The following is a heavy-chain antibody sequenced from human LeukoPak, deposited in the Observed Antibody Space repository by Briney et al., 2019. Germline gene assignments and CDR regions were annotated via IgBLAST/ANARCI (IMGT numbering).Heavy chain of an antibody. D-gene: IGHD3-22*01. J-gene: IGHJ6*02. Sequence: PGGSLRLSCAASGFTVSSNYMSWVRQAPGRGLEWVSVIYSGGSTYYADSVKGRFTISRDNSKNTLYLQMNSLRAEDTAVYYCARSGTDSNTSSAYPPFSYGMDVWGQGTTVTVSS. CDR1: GFTVSSNY. CDR2: IYSGGST. V-gene: IGHV3-66*01. CDR3: ARSGTDSNTSSAYPPFSYGMDV.